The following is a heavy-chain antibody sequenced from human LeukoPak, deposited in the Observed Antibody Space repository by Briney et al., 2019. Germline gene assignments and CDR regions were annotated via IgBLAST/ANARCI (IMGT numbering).Heavy chain of an antibody. CDR3: ARDPYRDAPDYFDY. V-gene: IGHV3-30-3*01. CDR2: ISDDGTFT. Sequence: GGSLRLSCAASGFTFSRYAIHWVRQAPGKGLEWVAVISDDGTFTLYGDSVRGRFTISRDSSKSTLYLQMNSLRPEDTAVYYCARDPYRDAPDYFDYWGQGTLVTVSS. J-gene: IGHJ4*02. CDR1: GFTFSRYA. D-gene: IGHD1-14*01.